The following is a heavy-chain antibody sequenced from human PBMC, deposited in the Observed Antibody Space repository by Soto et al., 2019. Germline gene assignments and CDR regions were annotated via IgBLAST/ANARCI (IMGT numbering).Heavy chain of an antibody. V-gene: IGHV1-2*04. J-gene: IGHJ5*02. D-gene: IGHD3-10*01. CDR3: ARNPTYYYGSGSYRGNNWFDP. Sequence: QVQLVQSGAEVKKPRASVKVSCKASGYTFTGYYMHWVRQAPGQGLEWMGWINPNSGGTNYAQKFQGWVTMTRDTSISTAYMELSRLRSDDTAVYYCARNPTYYYGSGSYRGNNWFDPWGQGTLVTVSS. CDR1: GYTFTGYY. CDR2: INPNSGGT.